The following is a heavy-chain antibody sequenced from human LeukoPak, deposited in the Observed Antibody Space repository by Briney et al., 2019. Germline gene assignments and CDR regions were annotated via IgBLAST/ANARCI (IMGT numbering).Heavy chain of an antibody. CDR3: AKDSRRYSSSWYSNRFDP. D-gene: IGHD6-13*01. CDR1: GFTFSSYG. V-gene: IGHV3-30*02. J-gene: IGHJ5*02. CDR2: IRYDGSNK. Sequence: GGSLRLSCAASGFTFSSYGMHWVRQAPGKGLEWVAFIRYDGSNKYYADSVKGRFTISRDNSKNTLYLQMNSLRAEDTAVYYCAKDSRRYSSSWYSNRFDPWGQGTPVTVSS.